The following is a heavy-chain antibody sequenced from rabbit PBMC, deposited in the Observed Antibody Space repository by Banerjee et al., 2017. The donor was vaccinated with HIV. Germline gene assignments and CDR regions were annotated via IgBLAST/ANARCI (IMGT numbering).Heavy chain of an antibody. J-gene: IGHJ3*01. D-gene: IGHD4-2*01. V-gene: IGHV1S45*01. Sequence: QEQLEESGGDLVQPEGSLTLTCKASGFDFSSSYYMCWVRQAPGKGLEWIGYIDGGSSGSTYYASWAKGRFTISKTSSTTVALQMTSLTAADTATCFCARGSAYAGAGYALWGQGTLVTVS. CDR2: IDGGSSGST. CDR1: GFDFSSSYY. CDR3: ARGSAYAGAGYAL.